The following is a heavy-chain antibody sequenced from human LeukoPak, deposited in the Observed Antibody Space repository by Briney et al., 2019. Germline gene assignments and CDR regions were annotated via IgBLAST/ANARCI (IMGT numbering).Heavy chain of an antibody. CDR3: ARYLDYGDYFYFDY. CDR2: ISSSGSTI. Sequence: KPGGSLRLSCAASGFTFSSFEMNWVRQAPGKGLEWVSYISSSGSTIHYADSVKGRFTISRDNAKNSLYLQMNSLRAEDTAVYYCARYLDYGDYFYFDYWGQGTLVTVSP. V-gene: IGHV3-48*03. CDR1: GFTFSSFE. J-gene: IGHJ4*02. D-gene: IGHD4-17*01.